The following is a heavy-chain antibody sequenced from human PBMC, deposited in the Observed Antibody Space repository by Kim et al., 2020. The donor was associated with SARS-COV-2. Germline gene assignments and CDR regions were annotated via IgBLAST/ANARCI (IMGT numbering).Heavy chain of an antibody. D-gene: IGHD3-10*01. CDR3: AALHYYYGSGSYRGMDV. CDR1: GYSFTSYW. J-gene: IGHJ6*02. V-gene: IGHV5-10-1*01. Sequence: GESLKISCKGSGYSFTSYWISWVRQMPGKGLEWMGRIDPSDSYTNYSPSFQGHVTISADKSISTAYLQWSSLKASDTAMYYCAALHYYYGSGSYRGMDVWGQGTTVTVSS. CDR2: IDPSDSYT.